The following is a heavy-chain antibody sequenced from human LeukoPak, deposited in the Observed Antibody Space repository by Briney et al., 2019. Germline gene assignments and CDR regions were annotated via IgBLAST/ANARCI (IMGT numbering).Heavy chain of an antibody. D-gene: IGHD3-22*01. V-gene: IGHV4-39*07. Sequence: SETLSLTCTVSGGSISSSNYYWGWIRQPPGKGLEWIGSIYYSGSTYYNPSLKSRVTISVDTSKNQFSLKLSSVTAADTAVYYCARVRYDSSGSTAFDIWGHGTMVTVSS. CDR1: GGSISSSNYY. CDR3: ARVRYDSSGSTAFDI. J-gene: IGHJ3*02. CDR2: IYYSGST.